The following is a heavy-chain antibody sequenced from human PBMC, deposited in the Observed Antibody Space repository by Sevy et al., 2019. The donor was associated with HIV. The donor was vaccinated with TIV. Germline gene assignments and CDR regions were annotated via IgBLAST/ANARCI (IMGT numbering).Heavy chain of an antibody. J-gene: IGHJ3*02. CDR2: ISYDGSNK. Sequence: GGSLRLSCAASGFTFSSYAMHWVRQAPGKGLEWVAVISYDGSNKYYADSVKGRFTISRDNSKNTLYLQMNSLRAEDTAVYYCASLLSASDIWGQGTMVTVSS. CDR3: ASLLSASDI. D-gene: IGHD3-16*02. V-gene: IGHV3-30-3*01. CDR1: GFTFSSYA.